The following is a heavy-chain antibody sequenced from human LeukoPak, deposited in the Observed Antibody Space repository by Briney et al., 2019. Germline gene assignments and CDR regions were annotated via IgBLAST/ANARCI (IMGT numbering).Heavy chain of an antibody. Sequence: SETLSLTCAVYGGSFSDFYWSWIRQPPGKGLEWIGEISHSGNTNCNTSLKSRVTISVDTSKKQFSLRLSSVTAADTAVYYCARPLSGYYFDYWGQGTLVTVSS. V-gene: IGHV4-34*01. CDR1: GGSFSDFY. CDR3: ARPLSGYYFDY. J-gene: IGHJ4*02. CDR2: ISHSGNT.